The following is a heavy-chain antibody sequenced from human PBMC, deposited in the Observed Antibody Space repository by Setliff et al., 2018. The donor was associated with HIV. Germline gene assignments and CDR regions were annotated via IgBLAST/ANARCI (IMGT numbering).Heavy chain of an antibody. Sequence: GGSLRLSCAASGFTFRDYYMSWIRQVPGKGLEWLSFMSSSGTHINYADSVKGRFTISRDNAKNSLYLQMNSLRAEDAAVYYCARYLDPSSSWHPRFDYWGQGTLVTVSS. D-gene: IGHD6-13*01. CDR2: MSSSGTHI. V-gene: IGHV3-11*04. CDR1: GFTFRDYY. CDR3: ARYLDPSSSWHPRFDY. J-gene: IGHJ4*02.